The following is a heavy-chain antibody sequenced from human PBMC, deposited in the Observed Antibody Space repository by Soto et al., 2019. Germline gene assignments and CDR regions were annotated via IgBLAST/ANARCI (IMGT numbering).Heavy chain of an antibody. Sequence: ASVKVSCKTSGYTFTGHYIHWMRQAPEQGPEWMGEIGPESGATRYAQKFRGRVTMTRDTSITTVYMELNNLSPDDTAVYYCGRGRSGQIVVFYWGQGTPVTVSS. J-gene: IGHJ4*02. CDR3: GRGRSGQIVVFY. D-gene: IGHD1-26*01. V-gene: IGHV1-2*02. CDR1: GYTFTGHY. CDR2: IGPESGAT.